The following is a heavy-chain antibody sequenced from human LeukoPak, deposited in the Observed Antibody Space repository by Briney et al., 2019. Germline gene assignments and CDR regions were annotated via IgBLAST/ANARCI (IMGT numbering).Heavy chain of an antibody. CDR2: IYHSGST. Sequence: SETLSLTCAVSGDSISSSYWWSWVRQPPGKGLEWIGEIYHSGSTNYNPSLKSQVTISVDKSENQFSLKLSSVTAADTAVYYCARGHVTMVRGVRIQDAFDIWGQGTMVTVSS. D-gene: IGHD3-10*01. V-gene: IGHV4-4*02. CDR1: GDSISSSYW. J-gene: IGHJ3*02. CDR3: ARGHVTMVRGVRIQDAFDI.